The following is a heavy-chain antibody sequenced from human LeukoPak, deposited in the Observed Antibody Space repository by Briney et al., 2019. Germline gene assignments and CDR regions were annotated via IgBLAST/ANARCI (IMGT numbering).Heavy chain of an antibody. CDR2: IYHSGST. CDR3: ARPILEYSSSSYWFDP. V-gene: IGHV4-39*07. Sequence: SETLSLTCAVSGGSISSSSYYWGWIRQPPGKGLEWIGSIYHSGSTYYNPSLKSRVTISVDTSKNQFSLKLSSVTAADTAVYYCARPILEYSSSSYWFDPWGQGTLVTVSS. D-gene: IGHD6-6*01. CDR1: GGSISSSSYY. J-gene: IGHJ5*02.